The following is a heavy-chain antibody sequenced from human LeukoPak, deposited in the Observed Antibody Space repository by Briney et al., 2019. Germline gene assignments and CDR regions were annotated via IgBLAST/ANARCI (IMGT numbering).Heavy chain of an antibody. D-gene: IGHD2-2*01. CDR3: ARDRGYCSSTSCYLPRVRLDY. CDR1: GGTFSSYA. V-gene: IGHV1-69*01. Sequence: SVKVSCKASGGTFSSYAISWVRQAPGQGLEWMGGIIPIFGTANYAQKFRGRDTITADESTSTAYMELSSLRSEDTAVYYCARDRGYCSSTSCYLPRVRLDYWGQGTLVTVSS. J-gene: IGHJ4*02. CDR2: IIPIFGTA.